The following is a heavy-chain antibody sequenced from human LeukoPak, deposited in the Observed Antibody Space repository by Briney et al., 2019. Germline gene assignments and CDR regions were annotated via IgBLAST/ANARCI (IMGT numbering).Heavy chain of an antibody. CDR1: GFTFSSYS. V-gene: IGHV3-21*01. Sequence: GGSLRLSCAASGFTFSSYSMNWVRQAPGKGLEWVSSISSSSSYIYYADSVKGRFTISRDNAKNSLYLQMNSLRAEDTAVYYCARGYCSSTSCGDYYYYGMYVWGQGTTVTVSS. CDR3: ARGYCSSTSCGDYYYYGMYV. J-gene: IGHJ6*02. CDR2: ISSSSSYI. D-gene: IGHD2-2*01.